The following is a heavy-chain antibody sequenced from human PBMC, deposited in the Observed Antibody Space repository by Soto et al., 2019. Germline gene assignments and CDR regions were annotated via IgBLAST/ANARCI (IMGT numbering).Heavy chain of an antibody. V-gene: IGHV3-30*18. CDR1: GFTFSSYG. Sequence: PGGSLRLSCAASGFTFSSYGMHWVRQAPGKGLEWVAVISYDGSNKYYADSVKGRFTISRDNSKNTLYLQMNSLRAEDTAVYYCAKEGGQDTAMVVHYFDYWGQGTLVTVSS. CDR2: ISYDGSNK. J-gene: IGHJ4*02. CDR3: AKEGGQDTAMVVHYFDY. D-gene: IGHD5-18*01.